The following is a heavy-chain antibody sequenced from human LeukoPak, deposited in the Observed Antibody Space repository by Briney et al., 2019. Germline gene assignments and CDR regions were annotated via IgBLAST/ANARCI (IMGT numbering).Heavy chain of an antibody. J-gene: IGHJ4*02. CDR2: ISYIGGST. CDR3: ATGIAAAGLY. D-gene: IGHD6-13*01. Sequence: GGSLRLSCVASGFTFSNYAVSWVRQAPGKGLEWVSSISYIGGSTYYADSVKGRFTISRDNSKNIFYLQMNSLRAEDTAVYYCATGIAAAGLYWGQGTLVTVAS. V-gene: IGHV3-23*01. CDR1: GFTFSNYA.